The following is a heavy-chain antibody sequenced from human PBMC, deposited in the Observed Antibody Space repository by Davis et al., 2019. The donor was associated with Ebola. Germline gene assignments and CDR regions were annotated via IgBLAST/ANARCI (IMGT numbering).Heavy chain of an antibody. V-gene: IGHV4-30-4*01. Sequence: MPSETLSLTCTVSGGSISSGDYYWSWIRQPPGKGLEWIGYIYYSGSTYYNPSLKSRVTISVDTSKNQFSLKLSSVTAADTAVYYCARLGYDILTGYSLGYWGQGTLVTVSS. CDR3: ARLGYDILTGYSLGY. CDR2: IYYSGST. J-gene: IGHJ4*02. D-gene: IGHD3-9*01. CDR1: GGSISSGDYY.